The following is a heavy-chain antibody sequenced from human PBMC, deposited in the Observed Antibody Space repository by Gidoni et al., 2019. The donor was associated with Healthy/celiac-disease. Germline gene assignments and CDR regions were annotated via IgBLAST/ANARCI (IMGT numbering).Heavy chain of an antibody. Sequence: EVQLVESGGGLVQPGGSLRLSCAASGFTFSSSEMNWVRQAPGKGLEWVSYISSSGSTIYYADSVKGRFTISRDNAKNSLYLQMNSLRAEDTAVYYCARDKGIGVVVAATTGDYYGMDVWGQGTTVTVSS. D-gene: IGHD2-15*01. CDR3: ARDKGIGVVVAATTGDYYGMDV. V-gene: IGHV3-48*03. CDR2: ISSSGSTI. CDR1: GFTFSSSE. J-gene: IGHJ6*02.